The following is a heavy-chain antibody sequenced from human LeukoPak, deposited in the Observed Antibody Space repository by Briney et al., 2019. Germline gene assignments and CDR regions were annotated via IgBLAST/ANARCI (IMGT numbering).Heavy chain of an antibody. CDR2: IYYSGST. CDR1: GGSISSGGYY. D-gene: IGHD3-10*01. Sequence: SETLSLTCTVSGGSISSGGYYWSWIRQPPGKGLEWIGYIYYSGSTNYNPSLKSRVTISVDTSKNQFSLKLSSVTAADTAVYYCARFPAVRGVYYFDYWGQGTLVTVSS. CDR3: ARFPAVRGVYYFDY. V-gene: IGHV4-61*08. J-gene: IGHJ4*02.